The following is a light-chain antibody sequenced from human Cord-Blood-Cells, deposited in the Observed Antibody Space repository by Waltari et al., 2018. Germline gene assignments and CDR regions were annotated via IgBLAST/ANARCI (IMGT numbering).Light chain of an antibody. V-gene: IGKV3-11*01. CDR1: QSVSSY. CDR2: DAS. Sequence: EIVLTQSPATLSLPPGERATLSCRASQSVSSYLVWYQQKPGQAPRLLIYDASNRATGIPARFSGSGSGTDFTLTISSLEPEDFAVYYCQQRSNWPLTFGGGTKVEIK. CDR3: QQRSNWPLT. J-gene: IGKJ4*01.